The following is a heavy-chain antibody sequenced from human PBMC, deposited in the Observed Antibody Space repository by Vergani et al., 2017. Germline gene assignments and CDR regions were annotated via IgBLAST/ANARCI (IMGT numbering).Heavy chain of an antibody. CDR3: AREGSSGGTFSGLLLSNMDV. Sequence: VQLVQSGAEVKKPGESLKISCKGSGYSFTSYWIGWVRQMPGKGLEWMGIIYPGDSDTRYSPSFQGQVTISADKSISTAYLQWSSLKASDTAMYYCAREGSSGGTFSGLLLSNMDVWGKGTTVTVSS. CDR2: IYPGDSDT. D-gene: IGHD2-15*01. CDR1: GYSFTSYW. V-gene: IGHV5-51*01. J-gene: IGHJ6*03.